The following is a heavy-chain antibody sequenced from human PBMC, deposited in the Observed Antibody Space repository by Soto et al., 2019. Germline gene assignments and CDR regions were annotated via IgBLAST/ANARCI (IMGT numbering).Heavy chain of an antibody. CDR1: GFTFSSYA. CDR2: ISYDGSNK. J-gene: IGHJ3*02. V-gene: IGHV3-30-3*01. CDR3: ARARAVAGQIDAFDI. D-gene: IGHD6-19*01. Sequence: PGGSLRLSCAASGFTFSSYAMHWVRQAPGKGLEWVAVISYDGSNKYYADSVKGRFTISRDNSKNTLYLQMNSLRAEDTAVYYCARARAVAGQIDAFDIWGQGTMVTVSS.